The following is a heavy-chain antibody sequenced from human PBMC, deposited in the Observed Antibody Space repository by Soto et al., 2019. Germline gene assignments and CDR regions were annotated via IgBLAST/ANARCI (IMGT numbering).Heavy chain of an antibody. CDR2: INSDGSST. Sequence: GGSLRLSCAASGFTFSSYWMHWVRQAPGKGLVWVSRINSDGSSTSYADSVKGRFTISRDNAKNTLYLQMNSLRAEDTAVYYCARETMVRGVILTDWGQGTLVTVSS. J-gene: IGHJ4*02. CDR1: GFTFSSYW. V-gene: IGHV3-74*01. CDR3: ARETMVRGVILTD. D-gene: IGHD3-10*01.